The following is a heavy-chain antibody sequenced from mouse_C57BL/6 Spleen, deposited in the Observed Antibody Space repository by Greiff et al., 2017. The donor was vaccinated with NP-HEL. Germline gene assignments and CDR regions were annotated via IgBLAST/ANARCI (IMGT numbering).Heavy chain of an antibody. J-gene: IGHJ1*03. CDR2: IRLKSDNYAT. CDR1: GFTFSNYW. Sequence: EVMLVESGGGLVQPGGSMKLSCVASGFTFSNYWMNWVRQSPEQGLEWVAQIRLKSDNYATHYAESVKGRFTISRDDSKSSVYLRMNNLRAEDTGIYYCTGGTTAQGYFDVWGTGTTVTVSS. V-gene: IGHV6-3*01. CDR3: TGGTTAQGYFDV. D-gene: IGHD1-2*01.